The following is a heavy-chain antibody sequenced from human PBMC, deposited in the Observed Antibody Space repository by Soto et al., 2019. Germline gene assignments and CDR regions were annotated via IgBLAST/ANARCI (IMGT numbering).Heavy chain of an antibody. Sequence: QITLKESGPTLVKPTQTLTLTCTFSGFSLSTSGVGVGWIRQPPGKALEWLALIYWDDDKRYSPSLKSRLTITKDTSKNQVVLTMTNMDPVDTATYYCAHSLYYYDSSGYYGDWDFDLWGRGTLVTVSS. V-gene: IGHV2-5*02. J-gene: IGHJ2*01. CDR2: IYWDDDK. CDR1: GFSLSTSGVG. D-gene: IGHD3-22*01. CDR3: AHSLYYYDSSGYYGDWDFDL.